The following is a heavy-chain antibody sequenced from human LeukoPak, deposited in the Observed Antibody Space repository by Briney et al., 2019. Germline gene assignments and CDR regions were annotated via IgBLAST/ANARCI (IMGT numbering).Heavy chain of an antibody. V-gene: IGHV1-69*01. J-gene: IGHJ5*02. CDR1: AGTFIIND. CDR2: IIPSFGTA. Sequence: SVTVSFTSAAGTFIINDFSWVRQAPGQGREWMGGIIPSFGTANNSQKFQGRLTITADESTSTAYIELSSLRYEDTAVYYCAGTYYDRSGYTNWFDLWGQGTLVTVSS. CDR3: AGTYYDRSGYTNWFDL. D-gene: IGHD3-22*01.